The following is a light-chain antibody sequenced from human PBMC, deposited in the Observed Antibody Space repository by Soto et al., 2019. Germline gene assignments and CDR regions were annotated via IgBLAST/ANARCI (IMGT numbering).Light chain of an antibody. V-gene: IGKV3-20*01. CDR1: QSVSSSN. Sequence: VLTQSPGTLSLSPGGRATLSCRASQSVSSSNLAWYQKKPGQAPRVLIYGASTRATGIPDRFSGSGSGTDFTLTISRLEPVDFAVYYCQQYDSSPYTFGQGTNLEIK. CDR3: QQYDSSPYT. CDR2: GAS. J-gene: IGKJ2*01.